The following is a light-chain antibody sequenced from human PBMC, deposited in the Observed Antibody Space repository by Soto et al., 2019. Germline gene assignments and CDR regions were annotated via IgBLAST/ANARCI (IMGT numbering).Light chain of an antibody. CDR3: QSYDSSLSVV. Sequence: QPVLTQPPSVSGAPGQRVTISCTGSSSNIGAGYDVHWYQQLPGTAPKLLVYGNSNRPSGVPDRFSDSKSGTSASLAIAGLQAEDEADYYCQSYDSSLSVVFGGGTKLTVL. J-gene: IGLJ2*01. V-gene: IGLV1-40*01. CDR2: GNS. CDR1: SSNIGAGYD.